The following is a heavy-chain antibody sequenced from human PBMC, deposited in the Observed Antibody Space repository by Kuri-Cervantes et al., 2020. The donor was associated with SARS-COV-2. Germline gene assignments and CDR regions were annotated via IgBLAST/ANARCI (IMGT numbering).Heavy chain of an antibody. J-gene: IGHJ6*03. CDR2: INPNSGGT. CDR1: GYTFTGYF. Sequence: ASVKVSCKASGYTFTGYFMHWVRQAPGQGLEWMGWINPNSGGTNYAQKFQGRVTMTRDTSTSTAYMELRSLRSDDTAVYYCARGKMGIAAAGTTGGYYYYYMDVWGKGTTVTVSS. CDR3: ARGKMGIAAAGTTGGYYYYYMDV. D-gene: IGHD6-13*01. V-gene: IGHV1-2*02.